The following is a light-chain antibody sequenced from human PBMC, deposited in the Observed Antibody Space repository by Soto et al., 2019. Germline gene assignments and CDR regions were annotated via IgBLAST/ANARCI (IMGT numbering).Light chain of an antibody. Sequence: QSALTQPPSASGSPGQSVTISCTGTSSDVGAYNYVSWYQQHPGKAPKLVIFEVNQRPSGVPDRFSGSKSGNTASLTVSGLQTEDEADYYCNSYAGSNSFVFGTGTKLTV. CDR1: SSDVGAYNY. J-gene: IGLJ1*01. CDR2: EVN. CDR3: NSYAGSNSFV. V-gene: IGLV2-8*01.